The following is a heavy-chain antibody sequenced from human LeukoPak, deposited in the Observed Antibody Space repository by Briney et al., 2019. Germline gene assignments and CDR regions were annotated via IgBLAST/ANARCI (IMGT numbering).Heavy chain of an antibody. J-gene: IGHJ6*02. CDR1: GFTFSSYA. CDR3: ARGSYYDILTGYPLPYYYGMDV. CDR2: ISRNGGST. Sequence: GGSLRLSCAASGFTFSSYAMHWVRQAPGKGLEYVSAISRNGGSTYYANSVKGRFTISRDNSKNTLYLQMGSLRAEDMAVYYCARGSYYDILTGYPLPYYYGMDVWGQGTTVTVSS. D-gene: IGHD3-9*01. V-gene: IGHV3-64*01.